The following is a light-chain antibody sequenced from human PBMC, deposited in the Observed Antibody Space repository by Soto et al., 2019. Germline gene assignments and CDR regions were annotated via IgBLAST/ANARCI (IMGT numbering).Light chain of an antibody. CDR1: INDIGTYDY. J-gene: IGLJ1*01. CDR2: GVH. V-gene: IGLV2-14*01. Sequence: QSPLPKPISLSGSPGQSITISCTGNINDIGTYDYVCWYQQHPGKAPRLLIHGVHNRSPGISGRFSASKSGLTASLTISGLQAEDEADYYCTAFSANSVYLFRPGTKVNVL. CDR3: TAFSANSVYL.